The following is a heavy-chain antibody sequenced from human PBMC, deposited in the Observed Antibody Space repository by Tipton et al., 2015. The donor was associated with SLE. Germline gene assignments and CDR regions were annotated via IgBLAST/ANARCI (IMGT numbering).Heavy chain of an antibody. V-gene: IGHV3-48*03. J-gene: IGHJ3*02. D-gene: IGHD6-19*01. Sequence: SLRLSCAASGFTFSSYWMNWVRQAPGKGLEWVSYISSSGSTIYYADSVKGRFTISRDNAKNSLYLQMNSLRAEDTAVYYCARDARYSSGPGAFDIWGQGTMVTVSS. CDR3: ARDARYSSGPGAFDI. CDR1: GFTFSSYW. CDR2: ISSSGSTI.